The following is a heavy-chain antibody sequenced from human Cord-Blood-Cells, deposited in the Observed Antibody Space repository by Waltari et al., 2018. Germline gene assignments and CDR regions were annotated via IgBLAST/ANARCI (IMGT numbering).Heavy chain of an antibody. V-gene: IGHV4-30-4*08. D-gene: IGHD5-18*01. CDR1: GGSISSGDYY. J-gene: IGHJ2*01. CDR3: ARDGDTAMSYWYFDL. Sequence: QVQLQESGPGLVKPSQTLSLTCTVSGGSISSGDYYWSWIRQPPGKGLEWIGYIYYSGRTDYNPSLKSRVTISVDTSKNQFSLKLSSVTAADTAVYYCARDGDTAMSYWYFDLWGRGTLVTVSS. CDR2: IYYSGRT.